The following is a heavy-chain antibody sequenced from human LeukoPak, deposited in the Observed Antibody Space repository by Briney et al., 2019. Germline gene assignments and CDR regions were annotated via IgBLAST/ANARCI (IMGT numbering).Heavy chain of an antibody. Sequence: GGSLRLSCAASGFTFSNYATIWVRQAPGKGLEWVSAISGSGGSTYYADSVKGRLTISRDNSKNTLYLQMNSLRAEDTAVYYCAKEAIVGATAYYFDHWGQGTLVTVSS. CDR3: AKEAIVGATAYYFDH. D-gene: IGHD1-26*01. CDR1: GFTFSNYA. V-gene: IGHV3-23*01. CDR2: ISGSGGST. J-gene: IGHJ4*02.